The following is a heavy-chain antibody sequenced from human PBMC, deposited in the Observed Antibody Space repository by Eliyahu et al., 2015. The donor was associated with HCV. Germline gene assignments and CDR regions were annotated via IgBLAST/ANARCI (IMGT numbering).Heavy chain of an antibody. CDR1: GYTXXSYT. Sequence: QVHLVQSGAEVKXPGASVXVSCKASGYTXXSYTMHWVRQAPGQRPGWMGWISAGNDNXKYSQKFQGRVTFTRDXSASTAYMELSSLRSEDSAVYXCASGSSSGYENEDLDYWGQGTLVTVSS. D-gene: IGHD5-12*01. J-gene: IGHJ4*02. CDR3: ASGSSSGYENEDLDY. V-gene: IGHV1-3*01. CDR2: ISAGNDNX.